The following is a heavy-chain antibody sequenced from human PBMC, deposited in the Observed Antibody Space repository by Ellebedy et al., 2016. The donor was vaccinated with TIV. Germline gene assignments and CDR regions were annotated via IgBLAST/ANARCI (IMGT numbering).Heavy chain of an antibody. V-gene: IGHV3-7*01. Sequence: GESLKISCAASGFTFNSYWMTWVRQAPGKGLEWVANVNQDGSAKYYVDSLRGRFTISRDNAKNSLYLQMNSLRGEDMAVYYCATDGSYGDYRSPTHAFVMWGRGTLVTVSS. CDR1: GFTFNSYW. CDR2: VNQDGSAK. D-gene: IGHD3-16*01. CDR3: ATDGSYGDYRSPTHAFVM. J-gene: IGHJ3*02.